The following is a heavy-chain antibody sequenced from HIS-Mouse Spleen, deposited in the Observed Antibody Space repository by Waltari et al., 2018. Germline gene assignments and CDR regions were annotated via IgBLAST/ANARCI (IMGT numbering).Heavy chain of an antibody. CDR2: IKQDGSEK. V-gene: IGHV3-7*01. CDR3: ATDYYGSGSYYPDGYAFDI. J-gene: IGHJ3*02. Sequence: EVQLVESGGGLVQPGGSLRLSCAASGFTFSSYWMSWVRQAPGKGLEWVANIKQDGSEKYYGESVKGRCTISRDNAKNSLYLQMNSLRAEDTAVYYCATDYYGSGSYYPDGYAFDIWGQGTMVTVSS. D-gene: IGHD3-10*01. CDR1: GFTFSSYW.